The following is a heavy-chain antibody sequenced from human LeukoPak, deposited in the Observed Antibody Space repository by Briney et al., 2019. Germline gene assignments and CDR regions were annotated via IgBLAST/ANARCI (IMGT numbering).Heavy chain of an antibody. Sequence: GGSLRLSCAASGLTFDDYAMHWVRQAPGKGLEWVSLITGDGGSTYYADSAKGRFTISRDNSKNSLYLQMNSLRIEDTALYYCAKRGGSSRWPYYCYGMDVWGQGTTVTVSS. CDR1: GLTFDDYA. D-gene: IGHD6-13*01. CDR2: ITGDGGST. J-gene: IGHJ6*02. V-gene: IGHV3-43*02. CDR3: AKRGGSSRWPYYCYGMDV.